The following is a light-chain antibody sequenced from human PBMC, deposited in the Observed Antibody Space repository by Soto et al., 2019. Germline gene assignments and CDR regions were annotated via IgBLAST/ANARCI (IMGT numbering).Light chain of an antibody. CDR2: AAS. CDR1: QSVGSNY. CDR3: QQYGTSPWT. Sequence: DIVLTQSPGTLSLSPGERATLSCRASQSVGSNYLAWYQQKPGQAPRVLIFAASSRASGIPDRFSGGGSGSDFTLTINRLEPEDFAVYYCQQYGTSPWTFGQGTKVEIK. V-gene: IGKV3-20*01. J-gene: IGKJ1*01.